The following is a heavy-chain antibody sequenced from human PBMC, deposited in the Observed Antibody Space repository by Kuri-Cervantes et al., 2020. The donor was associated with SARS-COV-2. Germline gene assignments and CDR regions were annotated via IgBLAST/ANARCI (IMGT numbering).Heavy chain of an antibody. V-gene: IGHV3-21*01. J-gene: IGHJ6*03. CDR1: GFTFSSYS. CDR3: ARDGSRYSTSSFNYYYYMDV. CDR2: ISSSSNYI. D-gene: IGHD6-6*01. Sequence: GESLKISCAASGFTFSSYSMNWVRQAPGKGLEWVSFISSSSNYIYYADPLKGRFTISRDNAKNSLYLQMNSPRAEDTAVYYCARDGSRYSTSSFNYYYYMDVWGKGTTVTVSS.